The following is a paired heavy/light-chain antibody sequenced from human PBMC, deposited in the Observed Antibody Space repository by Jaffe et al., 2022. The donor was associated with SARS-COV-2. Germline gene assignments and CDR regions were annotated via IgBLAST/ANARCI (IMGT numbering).Heavy chain of an antibody. CDR2: IVGSGVST. Sequence: EVQLVESGGGLVQPGGSLRLSCAASGFIFSNYGMTWVRQAPGKGLECVSAIVGSGVSTYYADSVKGRFTVSRDNSKNTLFLQMNSLRVEDTAVYYCATRGVIGNPPFDYWGQGTLVTVSS. J-gene: IGHJ4*02. D-gene: IGHD3-10*01. CDR3: ATRGVIGNPPFDY. CDR1: GFIFSNYG. V-gene: IGHV3-23*04.
Light chain of an antibody. CDR1: SGSVSVSDY. Sequence: QTVVTQEPSFSVSPGGTVTLTCGSSSGSVSVSDYPSWYQQTPGQAPRTLIYNTNTRSSGVPDRFSGSILGNKAALTITGAQADDESDFYCVLYMGSGIWVFGGGTKLTVL. CDR3: VLYMGSGIWV. V-gene: IGLV8-61*01. CDR2: NTN. J-gene: IGLJ3*02.